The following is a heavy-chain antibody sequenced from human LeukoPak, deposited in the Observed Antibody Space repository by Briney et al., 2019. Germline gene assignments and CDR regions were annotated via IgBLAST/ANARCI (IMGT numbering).Heavy chain of an antibody. J-gene: IGHJ6*03. CDR3: ARGQRQWLVPYYYYYYMDV. CDR2: INPNSGGT. V-gene: IGHV1-2*02. D-gene: IGHD6-19*01. Sequence: ASVKVSCKASGYTFTGYYMHWVRQAPGQGLEWMGWINPNSGGTNYAQKFQGRVTMTRDTSISTAYMELSSLRSEDTAVYYCARGQRQWLVPYYYYYYMDVWGKGTTVTISS. CDR1: GYTFTGYY.